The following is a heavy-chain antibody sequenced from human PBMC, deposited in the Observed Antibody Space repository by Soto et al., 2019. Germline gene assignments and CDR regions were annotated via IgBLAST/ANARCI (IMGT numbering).Heavy chain of an antibody. CDR1: GFTFSNYG. CDR3: ARDIESVTAKHFFYYYAMDV. V-gene: IGHV1-18*01. J-gene: IGHJ6*02. Sequence: ASVKVSCKASGFTFSNYGLNWVRQAPGQGLEWMGLVSANNGHTNYAQNLQGRVSMTTDTSTSTAYMELRGLTFDDTAVYYCARDIESVTAKHFFYYYAMDVWGQGTTVTVSS. CDR2: VSANNGHT. D-gene: IGHD2-8*01.